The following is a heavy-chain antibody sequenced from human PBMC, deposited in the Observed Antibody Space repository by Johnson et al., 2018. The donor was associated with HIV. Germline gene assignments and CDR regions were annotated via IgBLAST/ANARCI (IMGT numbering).Heavy chain of an antibody. J-gene: IGHJ3*02. CDR1: GFTFSSYW. CDR3: AKDLLTLDAFDI. Sequence: VQLVESGGGLVQPGGSLRLSCAASGFTFSSYWMHWVRQAPGKGLVWVSAISDSGSTYYADSVKGRFTISRDNSKNTLYLQMNSLRAEDTAVYYCAKDLLTLDAFDIWGQGTMVTVSS. CDR2: ISDSGST. V-gene: IGHV3-23*04.